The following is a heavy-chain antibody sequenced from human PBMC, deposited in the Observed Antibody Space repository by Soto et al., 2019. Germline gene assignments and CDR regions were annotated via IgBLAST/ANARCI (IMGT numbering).Heavy chain of an antibody. J-gene: IGHJ4*02. Sequence: SVKVSCKASGGTFSSYAISWVRQAPGQGLEWMGGIIPIFGTANYAQKFQGRVTITADESTSTAYMELSSLRSEDTAVYYCASSAWTQNYYFDYWGQGTLVTVSS. CDR1: GGTFSSYA. V-gene: IGHV1-69*13. D-gene: IGHD1-7*01. CDR3: ASSAWTQNYYFDY. CDR2: IIPIFGTA.